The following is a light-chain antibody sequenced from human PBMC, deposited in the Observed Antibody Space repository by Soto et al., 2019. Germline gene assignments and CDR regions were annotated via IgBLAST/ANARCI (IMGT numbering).Light chain of an antibody. Sequence: QSALTQPASVSGSPGQSITISCTGTSSDVGNYNLVSWYQQHPGKAPKLMIYEVSKRPSGVSNRFSGSKSGNTASLTISGLQAVDDADYYCCSYAGSSTLWVFGGGTKLTVL. CDR1: SSDVGNYNL. CDR2: EVS. V-gene: IGLV2-23*02. J-gene: IGLJ3*02. CDR3: CSYAGSSTLWV.